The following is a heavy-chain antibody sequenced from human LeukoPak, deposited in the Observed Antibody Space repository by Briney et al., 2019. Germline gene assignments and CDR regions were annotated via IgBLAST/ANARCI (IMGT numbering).Heavy chain of an antibody. Sequence: ASVKVSCKASGYTFTGHYMHWVRQAPGQGLEWMGWINPNSGGTIYAQNFQGRVTMTRDTSISTAYMELSSLRSDDTAVCYCARDRLRLGYERTNWFDPWGQGTLVTVSS. J-gene: IGHJ5*02. CDR2: INPNSGGT. D-gene: IGHD2-15*01. V-gene: IGHV1-2*02. CDR3: ARDRLRLGYERTNWFDP. CDR1: GYTFTGHY.